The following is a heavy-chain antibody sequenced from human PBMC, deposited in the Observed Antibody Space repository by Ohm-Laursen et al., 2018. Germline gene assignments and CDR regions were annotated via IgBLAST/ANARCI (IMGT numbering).Heavy chain of an antibody. CDR1: GGSISSGGYY. CDR2: IYYSGST. CDR3: ARSYYYDSSGSLD. J-gene: IGHJ4*02. D-gene: IGHD3-22*01. Sequence: TLSLTCTVSGGSISSGGYYWNWIRQHPGKGLEWIGYIYYSGSTYYNPSLESLVTISVDTSKNQFSLKLSSVTAEDTAVYYCARSYYYDSSGSLDWGQGTLVTVSS. V-gene: IGHV4-31*01.